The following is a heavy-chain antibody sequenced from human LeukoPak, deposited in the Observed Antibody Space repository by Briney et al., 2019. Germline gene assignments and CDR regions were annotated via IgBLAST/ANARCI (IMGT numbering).Heavy chain of an antibody. V-gene: IGHV4-39*07. CDR2: LYYDGST. D-gene: IGHD3-3*01. Sequence: SETLSLTCTVFGDSVSSSNYYWAWFRQPPGKGLDWIGSLYYDGSTNYNPSLKSRVTISVDKSKNQFSLKLSSVTAADTAVYYCARAYYDFWSGYSNWFDPWGQGTLVTVSS. J-gene: IGHJ5*02. CDR1: GDSVSSSNYY. CDR3: ARAYYDFWSGYSNWFDP.